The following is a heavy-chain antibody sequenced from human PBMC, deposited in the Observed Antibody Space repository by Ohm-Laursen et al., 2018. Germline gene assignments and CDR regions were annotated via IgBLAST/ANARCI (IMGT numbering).Heavy chain of an antibody. V-gene: IGHV3-23*01. CDR1: GFTFSSYA. CDR2: ISGSGGST. CDR3: AKAPRLAAASDY. D-gene: IGHD6-13*01. J-gene: IGHJ4*02. Sequence: SLRLSCTAPGFTFSSYAMNWVRQAPGKGLEWVSAISGSGGSTYYADSVKGRFTISRDNSKNTLYLQMNSLRAEDTAVYYCAKAPRLAAASDYWGQGTLVTVSS.